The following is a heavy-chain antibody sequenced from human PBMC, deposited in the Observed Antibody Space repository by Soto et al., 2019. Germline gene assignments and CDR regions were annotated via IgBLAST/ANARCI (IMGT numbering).Heavy chain of an antibody. CDR2: INPSGGST. D-gene: IGHD2-15*01. V-gene: IGHV1-46*01. Sequence: ASVKVSCKASGYTFTSYYMHWVRQAPGQGLEWMGIINPSGGSTSYAQKFQGRVTMTRDTSTSTVYMELSSLRSEDTAVYYCARGLRGIVVVVADLFNWFDPWAQGTLVTXS. J-gene: IGHJ5*02. CDR1: GYTFTSYY. CDR3: ARGLRGIVVVVADLFNWFDP.